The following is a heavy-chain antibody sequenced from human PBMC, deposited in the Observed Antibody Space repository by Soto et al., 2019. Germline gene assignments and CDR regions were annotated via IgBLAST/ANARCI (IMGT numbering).Heavy chain of an antibody. CDR2: ISSSSSYI. J-gene: IGHJ6*03. CDR1: GFTFSSYS. Sequence: EVQLVESGGGLVKPGGSLRLSCAASGFTFSSYSMNWVRQAPGKGLEWVSSISSSSSYIYYADSVKGRFTISRDNAKNSLYLQMNSLRAEDTAVYYCARDGSSSSAYYYYYYMDVWGKGTTVTVSS. D-gene: IGHD6-6*01. CDR3: ARDGSSSSAYYYYYYMDV. V-gene: IGHV3-21*01.